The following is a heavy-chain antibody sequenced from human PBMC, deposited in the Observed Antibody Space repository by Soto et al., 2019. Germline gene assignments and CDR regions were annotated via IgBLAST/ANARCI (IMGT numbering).Heavy chain of an antibody. CDR1: GYSFTSYW. V-gene: IGHV5-51*01. Sequence: GESLKISCKGSGYSFTSYWIGWVRQMPGKGLEWMGIIYPGDSDTRYSPSFQGQVTISADKSISTAYLQWSSLKASDTAMYYCARLTDYGGNSFYDRSTLRVPYYFDYWGQGTLVTVSS. D-gene: IGHD4-17*01. CDR2: IYPGDSDT. J-gene: IGHJ4*02. CDR3: ARLTDYGGNSFYDRSTLRVPYYFDY.